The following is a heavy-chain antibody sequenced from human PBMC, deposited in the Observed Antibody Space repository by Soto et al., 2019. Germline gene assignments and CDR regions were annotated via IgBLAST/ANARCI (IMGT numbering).Heavy chain of an antibody. J-gene: IGHJ3*02. Sequence: PSETLSLTCTVSGGSITNDGYYWTWIRQHPGKGLEWIGYIHFNGVTYYNPSLTSRVTISVDRSKNQFYVNLTSVTAADTAVYYCARPAQTNLDAFDIWGQGTMVTVSS. CDR3: ARPAQTNLDAFDI. D-gene: IGHD1-7*01. V-gene: IGHV4-31*03. CDR2: IHFNGVT. CDR1: GGSITNDGYY.